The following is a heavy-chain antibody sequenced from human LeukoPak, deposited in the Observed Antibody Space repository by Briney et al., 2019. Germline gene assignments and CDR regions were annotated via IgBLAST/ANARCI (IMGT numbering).Heavy chain of an antibody. CDR1: GYTFTSYD. V-gene: IGHV1-8*01. D-gene: IGHD1/OR15-1a*01. J-gene: IGHJ3*02. CDR3: ASNQKGRDERNNVTPLSDDAFDI. Sequence: VASVKVSCKASGYTFTSYDINWVRQATGQGLEWMGWMNPNSGNTGYAQKFQGRVTMTRNTSISTVYMELSSLRSEDTAVYYCASNQKGRDERNNVTPLSDDAFDIWGQGTMVTVSS. CDR2: MNPNSGNT.